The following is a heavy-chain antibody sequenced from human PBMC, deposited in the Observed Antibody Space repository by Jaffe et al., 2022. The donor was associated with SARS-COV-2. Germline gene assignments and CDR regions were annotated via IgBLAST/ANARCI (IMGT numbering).Heavy chain of an antibody. V-gene: IGHV3-48*02. J-gene: IGHJ4*02. CDR2: ISSSSSAI. CDR3: ARGRDQAFDN. Sequence: EVHAVESGGVLVQPGGSLRLSCSKSGFSFSDSSMNWVRQTPGKGLEWLAHISSSSSAIYYADSVKGRFIISRDNAKISLYLQMDSLRDEDTALYYCARGRDQAFDNWGQGTLVTVSS. CDR1: GFSFSDSS.